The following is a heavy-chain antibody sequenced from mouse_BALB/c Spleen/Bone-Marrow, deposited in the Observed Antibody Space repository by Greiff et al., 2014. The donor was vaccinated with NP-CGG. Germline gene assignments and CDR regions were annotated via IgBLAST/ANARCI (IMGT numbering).Heavy chain of an antibody. CDR3: ARALGDGYYYAMDY. D-gene: IGHD2-3*01. J-gene: IGHJ4*01. CDR2: IDPSDSET. Sequence: VKLQESGAELVKPGAPVKLSCKASGYTFTSYWMHWVKQRPGRGLEWIGRIDPSDSETHYNQKFKDKATLTVDKSSSTAYIQVSSLTSEDSAVYHCARALGDGYYYAMDYWGQGTSVTVSS. V-gene: IGHV1-69*02. CDR1: GYTFTSYW.